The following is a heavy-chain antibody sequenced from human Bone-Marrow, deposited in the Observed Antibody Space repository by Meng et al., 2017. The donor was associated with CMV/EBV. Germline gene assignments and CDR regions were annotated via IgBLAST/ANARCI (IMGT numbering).Heavy chain of an antibody. Sequence: ESLKISCAASGFTFSSYAMSWVRQAPGKGLEWVSAISGSGGSTYYADSVKGRFTISRDNAKNTLYLQMNSLRAEDTAVYYCARDEGYYDFWSGYYTGEHYYYYGMDVWGQGTTVTVSS. J-gene: IGHJ6*02. D-gene: IGHD3-3*01. CDR2: ISGSGGST. CDR3: ARDEGYYDFWSGYYTGEHYYYYGMDV. V-gene: IGHV3-23*01. CDR1: GFTFSSYA.